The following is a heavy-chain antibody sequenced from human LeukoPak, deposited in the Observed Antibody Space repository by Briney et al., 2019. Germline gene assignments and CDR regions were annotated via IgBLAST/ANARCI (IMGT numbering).Heavy chain of an antibody. J-gene: IGHJ5*02. CDR3: ASYRKWLRFFWFDP. CDR1: GYTLSELS. V-gene: IGHV1-24*01. CDR2: FDPENGET. Sequence: ASVKVSCTVSGYTLSELSMHWVRQAPGKGLEWMGGFDPENGETINAQKFQGRVTMTEDTSTDIAYMELSSLRFDDTAVYYCASYRKWLRFFWFDPWGQGTLVTVSS. D-gene: IGHD5-12*01.